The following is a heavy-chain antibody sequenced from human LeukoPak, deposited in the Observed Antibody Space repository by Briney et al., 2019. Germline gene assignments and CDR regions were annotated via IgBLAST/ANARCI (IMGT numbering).Heavy chain of an antibody. CDR1: GVSFNDYY. CDR3: ARGRDPY. D-gene: IGHD5-24*01. CDR2: INHSGYT. J-gene: IGHJ4*02. V-gene: IGHV4-34*01. Sequence: SETLSLTCAVSGVSFNDYYWSWVRQTPGKGLEWIGEINHSGYTNDSPSLKSRVTISVDTSKSQFSLKLNSVTAADTAMYYCARGRDPYWGQGTLVTVSS.